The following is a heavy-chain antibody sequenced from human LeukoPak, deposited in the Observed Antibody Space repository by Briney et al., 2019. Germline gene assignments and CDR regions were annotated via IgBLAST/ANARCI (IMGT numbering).Heavy chain of an antibody. CDR3: ARIHRRADSSGYYYEDWYFDL. V-gene: IGHV4-59*12. D-gene: IGHD3-22*01. CDR2: IYYSGTT. Sequence: SETLSLTCTVSGGSISSYYWSWIRQPPGKGLEWIGYIYYSGTTTYIPSLKSRVTMSGDTSKNQLSLRLTSVTAADTAVYYCARIHRRADSSGYYYEDWYFDLWGRGTLVTVSS. CDR1: GGSISSYY. J-gene: IGHJ2*01.